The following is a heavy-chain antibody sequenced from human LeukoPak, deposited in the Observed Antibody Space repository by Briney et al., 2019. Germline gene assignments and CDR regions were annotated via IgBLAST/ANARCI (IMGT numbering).Heavy chain of an antibody. D-gene: IGHD2-15*01. CDR1: GGSFSGYY. V-gene: IGHV4-34*01. CDR3: ARGSQSLGYCSGGSCRAKIFDY. Sequence: SETLSLTCAVYGGSFSGYYWSWIRQPPGKGLEWIGEINHSGSTNYNPSLKSRVTISVNTSKNQFSLKLSSVTAADTAVYYCARGSQSLGYCSGGSCRAKIFDYWGQGTLVTVSS. CDR2: INHSGST. J-gene: IGHJ4*02.